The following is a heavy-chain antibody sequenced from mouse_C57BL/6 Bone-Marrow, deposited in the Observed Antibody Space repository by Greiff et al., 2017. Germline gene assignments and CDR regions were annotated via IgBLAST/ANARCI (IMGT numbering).Heavy chain of an antibody. CDR3: ARDSNYLFDY. CDR2: IFPGSGST. Sequence: VQLQQSGPELVKPGASVKISCKASGYTFTDYYINWVKQRPGQGLEWIGWIFPGSGSTYYNEKFKGKATLTVDKSSSTAYMQLSSLTSEDSAVYYCARDSNYLFDYWGQGTTLTVSS. J-gene: IGHJ2*01. CDR1: GYTFTDYY. D-gene: IGHD2-5*01. V-gene: IGHV1-75*01.